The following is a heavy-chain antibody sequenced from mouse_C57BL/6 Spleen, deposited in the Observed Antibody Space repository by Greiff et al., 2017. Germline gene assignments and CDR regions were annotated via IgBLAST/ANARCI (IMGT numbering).Heavy chain of an antibody. CDR3: ALRLYEYDATGFAY. D-gene: IGHD2-4*01. CDR1: GYTFTDYY. J-gene: IGHJ3*01. V-gene: IGHV1-26*01. Sequence: EVQLQQSGPELVKPGASVKISCKASGYTFTDYYMNWVKQSHGKSLEWIGDINPYNGGTSYNQKFKGKATLTVDKSSSTAYMELRSLTSEDSAVYYCALRLYEYDATGFAYWGQGTLVTVSA. CDR2: INPYNGGT.